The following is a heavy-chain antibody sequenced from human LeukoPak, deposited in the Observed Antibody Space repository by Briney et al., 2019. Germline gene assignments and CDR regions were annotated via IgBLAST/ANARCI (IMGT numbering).Heavy chain of an antibody. V-gene: IGHV3-23*01. CDR3: AKAEILEWPIFGAFDI. CDR1: GFTFSSYA. CDR2: ISGSGGST. D-gene: IGHD3-3*01. Sequence: PGGSLRLSCAASGFTFSSYAMSWVRQAPGKGLEWVSAISGSGGSTYYADSVKGRFTISRDNSKNTLYLQMNSLRAEDTAVYYCAKAEILEWPIFGAFDIWGQGTMVTVSS. J-gene: IGHJ3*02.